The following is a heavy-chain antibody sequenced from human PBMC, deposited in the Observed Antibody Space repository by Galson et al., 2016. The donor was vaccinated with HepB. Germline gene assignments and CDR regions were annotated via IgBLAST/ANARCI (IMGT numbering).Heavy chain of an antibody. CDR3: ARGGVDAFDI. CDR1: GGSINSGGYY. Sequence: TLSLTCTVSGGSINSGGYYWNWVRQHPGKGLEWIGYLYYGGITYYTPSLKSRVIISVDTSKNQLSLKLSSVTAADTAVYYCARGGVDAFDIWGQGTLVTVSS. CDR2: LYYGGIT. J-gene: IGHJ3*02. V-gene: IGHV4-31*03. D-gene: IGHD3-16*01.